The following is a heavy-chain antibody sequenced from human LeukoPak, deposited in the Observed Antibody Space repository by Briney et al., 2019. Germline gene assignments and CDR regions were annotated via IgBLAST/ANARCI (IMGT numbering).Heavy chain of an antibody. V-gene: IGHV3-30*04. CDR2: ISYDGNKK. CDR3: ARDPIPYCGGDCYSYYYYYMDV. J-gene: IGHJ6*03. CDR1: GFTFSSYA. Sequence: PGGSLRLSCAASGFTFSSYAMHWVRQAPGKGLEWVAVISYDGNKKYYADSVKGRFTISRDNSKNTLYLQMNSLRAEDTAVYYCARDPIPYCGGDCYSYYYYYMDVWGKGTTVTVSS. D-gene: IGHD2-21*02.